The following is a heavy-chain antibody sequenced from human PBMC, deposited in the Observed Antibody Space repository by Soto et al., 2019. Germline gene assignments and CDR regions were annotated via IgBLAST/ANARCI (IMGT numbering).Heavy chain of an antibody. CDR3: ARVDYYDSSGYYAGRWFDP. CDR2: IYHSGST. J-gene: IGHJ5*02. CDR1: GGSISSSNW. V-gene: IGHV4-4*02. D-gene: IGHD3-22*01. Sequence: SETLSLTCAVSGGSISSSNWCSWVRQPPGKGLEWIGEIYHSGSTNYNPSLKSRVTISVDKSKNQFSLKLSSVTAADTAVYYCARVDYYDSSGYYAGRWFDPWVQGTLVTVSS.